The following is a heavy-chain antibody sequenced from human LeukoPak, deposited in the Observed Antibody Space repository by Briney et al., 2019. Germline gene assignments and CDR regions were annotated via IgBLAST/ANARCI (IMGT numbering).Heavy chain of an antibody. J-gene: IGHJ5*02. Sequence: SETLSLTCAVYGRSFNGYYWSWIRQPPGKGLEWIREINHSGSTNCNTSLKSRVTISVDTSKNQFSLKLSSVTAADTAVYYCARGTSTNKNWFDPWGQATLVTVSS. V-gene: IGHV4-34*01. D-gene: IGHD1/OR15-1a*01. CDR2: INHSGST. CDR3: ARGTSTNKNWFDP. CDR1: GRSFNGYY.